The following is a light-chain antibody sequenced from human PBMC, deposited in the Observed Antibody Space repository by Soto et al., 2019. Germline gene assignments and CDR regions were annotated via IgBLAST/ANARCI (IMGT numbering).Light chain of an antibody. Sequence: EIVLTQSPGTLSLSPGERGTLSCRASQSVSNNYLAWYQRKPGQSPRLLVYGASSRATGIPDRFSGSGSGTAVSLSIIRLELEDFAVYYWQQYVGSPLYTVGHRTKLEIK. J-gene: IGKJ2*01. V-gene: IGKV3-20*01. CDR1: QSVSNNY. CDR2: GAS. CDR3: QQYVGSPLYT.